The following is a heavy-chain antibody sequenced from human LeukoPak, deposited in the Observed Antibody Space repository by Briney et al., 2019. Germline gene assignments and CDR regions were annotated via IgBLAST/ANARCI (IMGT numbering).Heavy chain of an antibody. D-gene: IGHD2-2*01. V-gene: IGHV3-48*01. CDR2: ISSSSSTI. CDR1: GFTFSSYS. J-gene: IGHJ6*03. CDR3: ATDLVVPAWYYYYMDV. Sequence: AGGSLRLSCAASGFTFSSYSMNWVRQAPGKGLEWVSYISSSSSTIYYADSVKGRFTISRDNAKNSLYLQMNSLRAEDTAVYYCATDLVVPAWYYYYMDVWGKGTTVTVSS.